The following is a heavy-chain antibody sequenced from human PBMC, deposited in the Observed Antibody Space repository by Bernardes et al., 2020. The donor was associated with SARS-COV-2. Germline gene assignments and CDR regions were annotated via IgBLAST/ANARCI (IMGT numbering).Heavy chain of an antibody. CDR1: GFTFSNYA. D-gene: IGHD3-22*01. CDR3: AKGGYYAKGYFDY. J-gene: IGHJ4*02. V-gene: IGHV3-23*01. CDR2: LSVSGDGT. Sequence: GGSLRLSFAASGFTFSNYAMNWVRQAPGRGLEWVSVLSVSGDGTYYADSVKGRFTISRDNSKNTLYLQMNSLRAEDTAVYYCAKGGYYAKGYFDYWGQGTLVTVSS.